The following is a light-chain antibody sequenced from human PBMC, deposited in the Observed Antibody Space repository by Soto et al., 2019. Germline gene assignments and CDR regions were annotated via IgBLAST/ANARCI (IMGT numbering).Light chain of an antibody. CDR2: GAS. V-gene: IGKV3-20*01. Sequence: EIVLTQSPVTLSLSPGERATLSCRASQRITSNFLAWFQQKAGLAPRLLIYGASTRARGVPDRFSGGGSGTDFLLTISRLEPEDFAVYYCQQYGRSPFTFGQGTKLQIK. CDR1: QRITSNF. J-gene: IGKJ2*01. CDR3: QQYGRSPFT.